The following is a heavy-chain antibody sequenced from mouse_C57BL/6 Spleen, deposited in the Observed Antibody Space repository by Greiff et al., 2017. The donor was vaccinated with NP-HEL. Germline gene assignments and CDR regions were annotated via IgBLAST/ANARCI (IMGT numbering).Heavy chain of an antibody. V-gene: IGHV3-6*01. CDR1: GYSITSGYY. D-gene: IGHD2-5*01. CDR2: ISYDGSN. CDR3: ARKPASYSNYDAMDY. J-gene: IGHJ4*01. Sequence: EVKLEESGPGLVKPSQSLSLTCSVTGYSITSGYYWNWIRQFPGNKLEWMGYISYDGSNNYNPSLKNRISITRDTSKNQFFLKLNSVTTEDTATYYCARKPASYSNYDAMDYWGQGTSVTVSS.